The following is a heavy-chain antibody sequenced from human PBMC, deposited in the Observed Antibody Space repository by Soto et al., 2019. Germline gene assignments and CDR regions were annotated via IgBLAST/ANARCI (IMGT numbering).Heavy chain of an antibody. Sequence: QLQLQESGSGLVKPSQTLSLTCAVSGGSISSGGYSWSWIRQPPGKGLEWIGYIYQSGSTSYNPSLKSRVTTSVDSSTNQFSLKLSSVTAADTAVYYCATAGGLGAVAADDWGQGTLVTVSS. J-gene: IGHJ4*02. CDR3: ATAGGLGAVAADD. D-gene: IGHD6-19*01. V-gene: IGHV4-30-2*01. CDR1: GGSISSGGYS. CDR2: IYQSGST.